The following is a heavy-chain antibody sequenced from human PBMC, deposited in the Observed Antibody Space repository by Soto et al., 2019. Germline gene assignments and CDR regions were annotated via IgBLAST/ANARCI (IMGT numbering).Heavy chain of an antibody. V-gene: IGHV4-4*02. CDR3: ARVDVEMATKWGRYNWFDP. Sequence: PSETLSLTCAVSGGSISSSNWWSWVRQPPGKGLEWIGEIYHSGSTNYNPSLKSRVTISVDKSKNQFSLKLSSVTAADTAVYYCARVDVEMATKWGRYNWFDPWGQGTLVTVSS. CDR1: GGSISSSNW. J-gene: IGHJ5*02. CDR2: IYHSGST. D-gene: IGHD5-12*01.